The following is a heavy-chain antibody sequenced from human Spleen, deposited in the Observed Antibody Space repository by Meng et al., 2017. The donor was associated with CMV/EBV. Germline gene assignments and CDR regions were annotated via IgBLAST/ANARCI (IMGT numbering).Heavy chain of an antibody. Sequence: ELPEAGPGLVKPSETLSLTCTVSGGSINSSRYDWGWIRQPPGKGLECIGYIYYSASTYYNPSLKSLVTISVDTSKNQFPRKLSSVTAADTAVYYCARLSMAELDYWGQGTLVTVSS. D-gene: IGHD6-6*01. CDR3: ARLSMAELDY. V-gene: IGHV4-30-4*08. CDR2: IYYSAST. CDR1: GGSINSSRYD. J-gene: IGHJ4*02.